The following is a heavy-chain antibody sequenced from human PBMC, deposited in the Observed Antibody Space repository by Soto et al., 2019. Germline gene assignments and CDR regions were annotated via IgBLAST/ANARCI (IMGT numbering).Heavy chain of an antibody. J-gene: IGHJ5*02. CDR1: GGTFSSYA. CDR3: ARVTIFGVALYNWFDP. V-gene: IGHV1-69*13. Sequence: ASVKVSCKASGGTFSSYAISWVRQAPGQGLEWMGGIIPIFGTANYAQKFQGRVTITADESTSTAYMELSSLRSEDTAVYYCARVTIFGVALYNWFDPWGQGTQVAVSS. CDR2: IIPIFGTA. D-gene: IGHD3-3*01.